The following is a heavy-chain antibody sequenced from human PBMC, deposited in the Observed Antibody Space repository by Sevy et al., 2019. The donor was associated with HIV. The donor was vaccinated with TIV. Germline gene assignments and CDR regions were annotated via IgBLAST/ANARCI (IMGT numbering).Heavy chain of an antibody. D-gene: IGHD1-26*01. CDR3: AKLSSFLVGGTYFDY. V-gene: IGHV3-23*01. CDR1: GFTFNTYA. CDR2: VSGSGDRK. Sequence: GGSLRLSCAASGFTFNTYAMSWVRQAPGKGLKWVSAVSGSGDRKYYADSVKGGFTISRDNSKNTVHLQMNSLRAEDTAVYYCAKLSSFLVGGTYFDYWGQGTLVTVSS. J-gene: IGHJ4*02.